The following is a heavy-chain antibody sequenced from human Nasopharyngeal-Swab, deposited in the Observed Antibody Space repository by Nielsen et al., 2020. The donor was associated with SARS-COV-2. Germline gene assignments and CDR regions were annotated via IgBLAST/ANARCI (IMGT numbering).Heavy chain of an antibody. V-gene: IGHV3-9*01. CDR3: ARVRSLAGHDAFDI. D-gene: IGHD6-19*01. CDR1: GFTFGDYA. Sequence: LKISWVASGFTFGDYAMHWVRQAPGKGLEWVSGISWNSGNIGYADSVKGRFTISRDNAKNSLYLQMNSLRAEDTAVYYCARVRSLAGHDAFDIWGQGTTVTVSS. CDR2: ISWNSGNI. J-gene: IGHJ3*02.